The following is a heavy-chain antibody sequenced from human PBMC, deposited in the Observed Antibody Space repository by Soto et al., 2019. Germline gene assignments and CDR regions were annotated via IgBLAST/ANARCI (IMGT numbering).Heavy chain of an antibody. V-gene: IGHV4-34*01. J-gene: IGHJ4*02. CDR2: INHSGST. CDR3: ARGPDGYNAASFDY. Sequence: QVQLQQWGAGLLKPSETLSLTCAVYGGSFSGYYWSWIRQPPGKGLEWIGEINHSGSTNYNPSLKSRVTISVDTSKNQFSLKLSSETAADTAVYYCARGPDGYNAASFDYWGQGTLVTVSS. CDR1: GGSFSGYY. D-gene: IGHD5-12*01.